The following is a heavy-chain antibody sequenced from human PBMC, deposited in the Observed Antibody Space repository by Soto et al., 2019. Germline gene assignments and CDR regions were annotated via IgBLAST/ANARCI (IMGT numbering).Heavy chain of an antibody. D-gene: IGHD2-2*01. CDR2: ISSSGSTT. CDR3: AKLGSQLLSYYGMDV. CDR1: GFTFNDYY. J-gene: IGHJ6*02. Sequence: GGSLRLSCAASGFTFNDYYMSWIRQAPGKGLEWVSYISSSGSTTYYADSVKGRFIISRDDAKNSLHLQMNSLRAEDTAVYHCAKLGSQLLSYYGMDVWGQGTTVTVSS. V-gene: IGHV3-11*01.